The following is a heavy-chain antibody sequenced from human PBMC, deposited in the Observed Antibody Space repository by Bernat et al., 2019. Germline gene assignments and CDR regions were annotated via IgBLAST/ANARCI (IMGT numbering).Heavy chain of an antibody. CDR3: EGDYDY. CDR2: ISYDGSNK. CDR1: GFTFSSYA. V-gene: IGHV3-30-3*01. D-gene: IGHD4-11*01. J-gene: IGHJ4*02. Sequence: QVQLAESGGGVVQPGRSLRLSCAASGFTFSSYAMHWVRQAPGKGLEWVAVISYDGSNKYYADSVKGRFTISRDNSKNTLYLQMNSLRAEDTAVYYCEGDYDYWGQGTLVTVSS.